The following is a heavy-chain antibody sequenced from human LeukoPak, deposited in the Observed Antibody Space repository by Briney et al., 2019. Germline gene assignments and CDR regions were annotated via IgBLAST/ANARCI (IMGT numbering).Heavy chain of an antibody. CDR3: AKVRGAIVVVPDY. J-gene: IGHJ4*02. CDR1: GFSFSSYG. CDR2: VRYDGSNT. D-gene: IGHD2-2*01. V-gene: IGHV3-30*02. Sequence: GGSLRLSCAASGFSFSSYGMHWVRQAPGTGLEWVAFVRYDGSNTYYADSVKGRFTISRDNSKNTLYLQMNSLRAEDTAVYYCAKVRGAIVVVPDYWGQGTLVTVSS.